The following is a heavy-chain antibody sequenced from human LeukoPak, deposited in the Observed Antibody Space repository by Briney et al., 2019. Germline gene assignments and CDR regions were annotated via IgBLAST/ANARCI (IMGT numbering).Heavy chain of an antibody. D-gene: IGHD5-12*01. CDR1: AFTFSSYS. CDR3: ARVASGSDSWSSDL. CDR2: TTPSDSLL. V-gene: IGHV3-21*01. Sequence: GGSLRLSCAASAFTFSSYSCHWLRHPPGQRPQWAAPTTPSDSLLFYADPVKGRFTISRDNAKHSLSLRPNSLRAEDTAAYHCARVASGSDSWSSDLWPRGTLATVS. J-gene: IGHJ2*01.